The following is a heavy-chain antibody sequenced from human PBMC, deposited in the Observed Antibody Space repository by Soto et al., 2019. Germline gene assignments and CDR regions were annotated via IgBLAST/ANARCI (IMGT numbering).Heavy chain of an antibody. D-gene: IGHD4-17*01. CDR3: ARSYSYGDYYYYYMDV. Sequence: GGSLRLSCAASGFTFSSYSMNWVRQAPGKGLEWVSSISSSSSYIYYADSVKGRFTISRDNAKNSLYLQMNSLRAEDTAVYYCARSYSYGDYYYYYMDVWGKGTTVTVSS. J-gene: IGHJ6*03. V-gene: IGHV3-21*01. CDR2: ISSSSSYI. CDR1: GFTFSSYS.